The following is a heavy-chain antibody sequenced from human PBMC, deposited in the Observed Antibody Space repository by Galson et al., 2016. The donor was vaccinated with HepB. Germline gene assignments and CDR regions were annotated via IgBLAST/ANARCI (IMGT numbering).Heavy chain of an antibody. V-gene: IGHV1-69*13. Sequence: SVKVSCKASGGTFNNFAITWARQTPGQGLEWMGGIIPLFATANYAQRFQGRVTITADESTSTAYMELSSLRSEDTAVYYCVTQITMTQGAIIYPKSIDYWGQGTLVTVSS. D-gene: IGHD3-10*01. J-gene: IGHJ4*02. CDR2: IIPLFATA. CDR3: VTQITMTQGAIIYPKSIDY. CDR1: GGTFNNFA.